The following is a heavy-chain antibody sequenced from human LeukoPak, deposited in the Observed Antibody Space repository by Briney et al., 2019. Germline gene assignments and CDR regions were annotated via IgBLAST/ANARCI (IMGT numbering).Heavy chain of an antibody. J-gene: IGHJ4*02. CDR1: GYTFTSYA. CDR2: INAGNGNT. V-gene: IGHV1-3*01. D-gene: IGHD6-13*01. CDR3: ASGSRYSSSWYSTGGWYYFDY. Sequence: ASVKVSCKASGYTFTSYAMHRVRQAPGQRLEWMGWINAGNGNTKYSQKFQGRVTITRDTSASTAYMELSSLRSEDTAVYSCASGSRYSSSWYSTGGWYYFDYWGQGTLVTVSS.